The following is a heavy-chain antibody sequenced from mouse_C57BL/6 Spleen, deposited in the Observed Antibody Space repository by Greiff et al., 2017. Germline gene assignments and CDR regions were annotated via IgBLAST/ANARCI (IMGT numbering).Heavy chain of an antibody. D-gene: IGHD1-1*01. V-gene: IGHV1-52*01. CDR1: GYTFTSYW. Sequence: QVQLQQPGAELVRPGSSVKLSCKASGYTFTSYWMHWVKQRPIQGLEWIGNIDPSDSETHYNQKFKDKATLTVDKSSSTAYMQLSSLTSEDSAVYYCALTVVATGDYWGQGTSVTVSS. CDR2: IDPSDSET. J-gene: IGHJ4*01. CDR3: ALTVVATGDY.